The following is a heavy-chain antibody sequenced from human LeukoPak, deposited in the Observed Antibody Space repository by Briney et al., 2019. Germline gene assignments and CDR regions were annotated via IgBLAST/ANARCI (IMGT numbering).Heavy chain of an antibody. CDR1: GYTFTSYY. D-gene: IGHD3-3*01. V-gene: IGHV1-46*01. CDR2: INPSGGST. Sequence: ASVKVSCKASGYTFTSYYMHWVRQAPGQGLEWMGLINPSGGSTSYAQKFQGRVTMTRDTSTSTVYMELSSLRSEDTAVYYCARGAHVLRFLEWLSSYGMDVWGQGTTVTVSS. CDR3: ARGAHVLRFLEWLSSYGMDV. J-gene: IGHJ6*02.